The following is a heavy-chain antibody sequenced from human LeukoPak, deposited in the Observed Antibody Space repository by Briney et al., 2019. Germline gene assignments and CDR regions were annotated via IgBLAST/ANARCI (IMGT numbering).Heavy chain of an antibody. V-gene: IGHV1-69*05. D-gene: IGHD1-26*01. Sequence: VASVKVSCKASGGTFSSYAISWVRQAPGQGLEWMGGIIPIFGTANYAQKFQGRVTITTDESTSTAYMELSSLRSEDTAVYYCARFSPGGVGAGFDYWGQGTLVTVSS. CDR3: ARFSPGGVGAGFDY. CDR2: IIPIFGTA. J-gene: IGHJ4*02. CDR1: GGTFSSYA.